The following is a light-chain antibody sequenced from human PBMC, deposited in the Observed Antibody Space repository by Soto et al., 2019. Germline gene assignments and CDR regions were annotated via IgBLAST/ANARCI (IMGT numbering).Light chain of an antibody. Sequence: DIQMTQSPSTLSASVGDRVTITCRASQSISSWLALYQQKPGKAPKLLIYRASGLQSGLPSRFRGSGSGTEFTLTISSMQPDEIATYNSQRLNTLWSFGLGTKVQI. CDR2: RAS. V-gene: IGKV1-5*03. CDR1: QSISSW. CDR3: QRLNTLWS. J-gene: IGKJ1*01.